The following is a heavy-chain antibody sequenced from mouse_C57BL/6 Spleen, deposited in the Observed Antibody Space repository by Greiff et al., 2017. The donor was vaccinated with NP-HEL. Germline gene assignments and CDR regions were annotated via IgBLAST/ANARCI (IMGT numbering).Heavy chain of an antibody. D-gene: IGHD2-10*02. CDR1: GYTFTSYW. J-gene: IGHJ2*01. CDR3: ARWGEYYYFDY. V-gene: IGHV1-64*01. Sequence: QVHVKQPGAELVKPGASVKLSCKASGYTFTSYWMHWVKQRPGQGLEWIGMIHPNSGSTNYNEKFKSKATLTVDKSSSTAYMQLSSLTSEDSAVYYCARWGEYYYFDYWGQGTTLTVSS. CDR2: IHPNSGST.